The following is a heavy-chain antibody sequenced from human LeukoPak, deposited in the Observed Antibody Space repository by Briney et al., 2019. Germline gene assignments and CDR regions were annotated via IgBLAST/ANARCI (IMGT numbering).Heavy chain of an antibody. J-gene: IGHJ4*02. CDR2: IYSGGST. CDR1: GFTVSSNY. Sequence: GGSLRLSCAASGFTVSSNYMSWVRQAPGKGLEWVSVIYSGGSTYYADSVKGRFTISRDNAKNSLYLQMNSLRAEDMALYYCAKATYYDFWSGFSPIDYWGQGTLVTVSP. V-gene: IGHV3-53*05. CDR3: AKATYYDFWSGFSPIDY. D-gene: IGHD3-3*01.